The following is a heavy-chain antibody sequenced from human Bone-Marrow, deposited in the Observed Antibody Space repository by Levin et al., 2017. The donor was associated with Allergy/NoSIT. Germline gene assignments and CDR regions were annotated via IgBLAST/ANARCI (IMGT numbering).Heavy chain of an antibody. Sequence: SQTLSLPCTVSGGSLRTAYWSWIRQPPGEGLEWIGYMSYSGSPKYNPSLESRVTISEDTSKKQISLNLRSVTAADTAVYYCARQGRRGGFDSWGQGTLVTVSS. V-gene: IGHV4-59*08. CDR2: MSYSGSP. J-gene: IGHJ4*02. D-gene: IGHD3-3*01. CDR1: GGSLRTAY. CDR3: ARQGRRGGFDS.